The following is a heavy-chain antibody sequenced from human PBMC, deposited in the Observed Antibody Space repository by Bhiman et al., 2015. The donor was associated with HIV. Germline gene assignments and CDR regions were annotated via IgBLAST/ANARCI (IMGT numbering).Heavy chain of an antibody. D-gene: IGHD6-6*01. CDR1: GFTFSSHS. CDR3: ARDREAAPLTYYYGMDV. J-gene: IGHJ6*02. V-gene: IGHV3-21*01. CDR2: ITSSSRYI. Sequence: EVQLVESGGGLVKPGGSLRLSCAASGFTFSSHSMTWVRQAPGKGLEWVSSITSSSRYIQYADSVKGRFTISRDNSKNTLFVQMNRLRGEDTAVYYCARDREAAPLTYYYGMDVWGQGP.